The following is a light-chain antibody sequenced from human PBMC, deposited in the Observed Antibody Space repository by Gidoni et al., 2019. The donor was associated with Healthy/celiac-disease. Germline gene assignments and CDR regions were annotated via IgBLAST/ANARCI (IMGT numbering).Light chain of an antibody. V-gene: IGKV1-39*01. Sequence: DIQMTQSPSSLSASVGDRVTITCRASQSISSYLNWYQQKPGKAPKLLICAASSLQSGVPSRFSGSGSGADFTLTISSLQPEDFATYYCRQSYSTSWTFGQGTKVEIK. CDR2: AAS. CDR1: QSISSY. J-gene: IGKJ1*01. CDR3: RQSYSTSWT.